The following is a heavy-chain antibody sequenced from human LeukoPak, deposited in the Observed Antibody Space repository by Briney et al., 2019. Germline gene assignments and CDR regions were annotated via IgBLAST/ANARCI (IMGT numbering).Heavy chain of an antibody. CDR3: ARVDSSSVDWFDP. Sequence: SETLPLTCTVSGGSISSYYWSWIRQPPGKGLEWIGYIYYSGSTNYNPSLKSRVAISVDTSKNQFSLKLSSVTAADTAVYYCARVDSSSVDWFDPWGQGTLVTVSS. CDR2: IYYSGST. J-gene: IGHJ5*02. V-gene: IGHV4-59*01. D-gene: IGHD6-6*01. CDR1: GGSISSYY.